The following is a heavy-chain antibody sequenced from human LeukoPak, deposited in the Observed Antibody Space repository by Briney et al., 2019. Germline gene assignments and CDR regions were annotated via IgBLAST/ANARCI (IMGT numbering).Heavy chain of an antibody. D-gene: IGHD5-12*01. CDR2: VSSSSSYI. J-gene: IGHJ3*02. CDR1: GFTFSSYS. V-gene: IGHV3-21*01. CDR3: ARSGYSGYDFSNDAFDI. Sequence: PGGSLRLSCAASGFTFSSYSMNWVRQAPGKGLEWVSSVSSSSSYIYYADSVKGQFTISRDNAKNSLYLQMNSLRAEDTAVYYSARSGYSGYDFSNDAFDIWGQGTMVTVSS.